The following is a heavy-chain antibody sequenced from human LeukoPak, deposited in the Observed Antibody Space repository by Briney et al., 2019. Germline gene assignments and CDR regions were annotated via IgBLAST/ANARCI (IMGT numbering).Heavy chain of an antibody. Sequence: GGSLRLSCAASGFTFDDYAMHWVRQAPGKGLEWVSGISWNSGSIGYADSVKGRFTISRDNAKNSLYLQMNSLRAEDTALYYCAKDMSPTRFDWIDYWGQGTLVTVSS. CDR1: GFTFDDYA. CDR3: AKDMSPTRFDWIDY. D-gene: IGHD3-9*01. V-gene: IGHV3-9*01. J-gene: IGHJ4*02. CDR2: ISWNSGSI.